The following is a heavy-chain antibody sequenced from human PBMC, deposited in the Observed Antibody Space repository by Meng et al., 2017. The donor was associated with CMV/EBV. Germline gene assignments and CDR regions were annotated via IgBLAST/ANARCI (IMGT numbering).Heavy chain of an antibody. CDR1: GFTFSSYS. J-gene: IGHJ4*02. CDR3: ARLYTGYFDY. CDR2: ISSSSSYI. Sequence: GESLKISCAASGFTFSSYSMNWVRQAPGKGLEWVSSISSSSSYIYYADSVKGRFTISRDNAKNSLYLQMNSLRAEDTAVYYCARLYTGYFDYWDQGTLVTVSS. V-gene: IGHV3-21*01. D-gene: IGHD3-10*01.